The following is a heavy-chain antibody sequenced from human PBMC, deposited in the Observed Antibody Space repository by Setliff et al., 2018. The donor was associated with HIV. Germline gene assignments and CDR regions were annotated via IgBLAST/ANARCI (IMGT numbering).Heavy chain of an antibody. V-gene: IGHV1-2*04. CDR2: INPKSDGT. Sequence: GASVKVSCKASGYTFTDHYMHWVRQAPGQGLEWMGGINPKSDGTNYAQKFQGWITMTRDTSISTAYMELSRLRSDDTAVYYCARGMDYYDTSGYYLYYFDYWGQGTLVTVSS. CDR1: GYTFTDHY. CDR3: ARGMDYYDTSGYYLYYFDY. D-gene: IGHD3-22*01. J-gene: IGHJ4*02.